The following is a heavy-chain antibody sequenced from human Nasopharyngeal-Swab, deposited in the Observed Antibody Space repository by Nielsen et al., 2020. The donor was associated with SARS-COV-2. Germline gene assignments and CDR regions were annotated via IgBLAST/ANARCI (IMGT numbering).Heavy chain of an antibody. J-gene: IGHJ4*02. CDR3: ARGSHNSGWF. Sequence: SETLSLTCAISGDSVSSNRAAWHWIRQSPSRGLEWLGRAYYRSTWYHDYAVFVQGRVIINPDTSKNLFSLQLNSVTPDDTAVYYCARGSHNSGWFWGRGTLVTVSS. V-gene: IGHV6-1*01. CDR1: GDSVSSNRAA. D-gene: IGHD6-19*01. CDR2: AYYRSTWYH.